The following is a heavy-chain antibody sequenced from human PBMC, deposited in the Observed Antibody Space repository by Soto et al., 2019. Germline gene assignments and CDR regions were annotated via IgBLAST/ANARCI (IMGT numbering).Heavy chain of an antibody. Sequence: GASVKVSFKASGYTFTGYYMHWLRQAPGQGLEWMGWINPNSGGTNYAQKFQGRVTMTRDTSISTAYMELSRLRSDDTAVYYCARSPPLRPPWPWGQGTLVTVSS. V-gene: IGHV1-2*02. CDR3: ARSPPLRPPWP. J-gene: IGHJ5*02. CDR1: GYTFTGYY. CDR2: INPNSGGT. D-gene: IGHD4-17*01.